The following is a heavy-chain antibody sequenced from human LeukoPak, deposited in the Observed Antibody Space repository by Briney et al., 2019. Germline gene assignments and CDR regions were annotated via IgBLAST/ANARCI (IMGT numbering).Heavy chain of an antibody. Sequence: GGSLRLSCAASGFTFSSYWMSWVRQAPGKGLEWVANIKQDGSEKYYVDSVKGRFTISRDNAKNSLYLQMNSLRAEDTAVYYCARDRSDTMVRGVITVGQDYWGQGTLVTVSS. D-gene: IGHD3-10*01. CDR2: IKQDGSEK. CDR3: ARDRSDTMVRGVITVGQDY. V-gene: IGHV3-7*01. CDR1: GFTFSSYW. J-gene: IGHJ4*02.